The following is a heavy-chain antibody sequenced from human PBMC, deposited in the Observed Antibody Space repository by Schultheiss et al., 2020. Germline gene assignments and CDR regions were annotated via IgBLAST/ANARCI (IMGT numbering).Heavy chain of an antibody. Sequence: GESLKISCAASGFTVSSNYMSWVRQAPGKGLEWVSVIYSGGSTYYADSVKGRFTISRDNAKNTLYLQMNSLRAGDTAVYYCARDGRLVRLLYYYYGMDVWGQGTTVTVSS. J-gene: IGHJ6*02. D-gene: IGHD3-10*01. V-gene: IGHV3-66*01. CDR1: GFTVSSNY. CDR2: IYSGGST. CDR3: ARDGRLVRLLYYYYGMDV.